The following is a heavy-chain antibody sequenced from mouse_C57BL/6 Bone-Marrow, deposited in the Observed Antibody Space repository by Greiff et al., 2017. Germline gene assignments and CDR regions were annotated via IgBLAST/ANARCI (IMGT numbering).Heavy chain of an antibody. J-gene: IGHJ1*03. V-gene: IGHV1-55*01. CDR2: INPGSGST. CDR3: ARFYCGSSYDYWYFDV. D-gene: IGHD1-1*01. Sequence: QVQLQQPGAELVKPGASVKMSCKASGFTFTSYWITWVKQTPGQGLEWIGDINPGSGSTNYNEKFKSRFTLSVDTSSSTAYMQLSSLTSEDSEVYYSARFYCGSSYDYWYFDVWGKGTTVTVSA. CDR1: GFTFTSYW.